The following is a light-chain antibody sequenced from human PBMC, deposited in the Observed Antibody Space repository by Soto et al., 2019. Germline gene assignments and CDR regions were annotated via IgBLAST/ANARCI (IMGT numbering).Light chain of an antibody. V-gene: IGLV2-14*01. J-gene: IGLJ2*01. CDR3: SSYTSTSTFVV. CDR1: SSDVGGYNY. CDR2: EVS. Sequence: QSALTQPASVSGSPGQSITISCTGTSSDVGGYNYVSWYQHHPGKAPKLMIYEVSNRPSGVSNRFSVSKSGNTASLTISGSQAEDEADYYCSSYTSTSTFVVFGGGTKLTVL.